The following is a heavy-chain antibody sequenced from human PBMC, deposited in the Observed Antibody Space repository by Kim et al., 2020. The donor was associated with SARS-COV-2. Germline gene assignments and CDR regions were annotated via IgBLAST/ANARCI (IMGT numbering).Heavy chain of an antibody. D-gene: IGHD3-10*01. CDR3: AKDWGDTLWGSGSYYSYYYYGMDV. CDR2: ISYDGSNK. CDR1: GFTFSSYG. V-gene: IGHV3-30*18. Sequence: GGSLRLSCAASGFTFSSYGMHWVRQAPGKGLEWVAVISYDGSNKYYADSVKGRFTISRDNSKNTLYLQMNSLRAEDTAVYYCAKDWGDTLWGSGSYYSYYYYGMDVWGQGTTVTVSS. J-gene: IGHJ6*02.